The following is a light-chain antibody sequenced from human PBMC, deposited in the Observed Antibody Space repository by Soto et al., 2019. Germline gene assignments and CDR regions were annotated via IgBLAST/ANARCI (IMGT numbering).Light chain of an antibody. Sequence: QSALTQPASVSGSPGQSITISCTGTRSDVGGYNYVSWHQQHPGKAPKLMIYDVNNRHSGISNRFSDSKSGNTAALAISGLQAEDEADYYCSSYTSSNTYVFGSGTKVTVL. CDR2: DVN. J-gene: IGLJ1*01. CDR3: SSYTSSNTYV. CDR1: RSDVGGYNY. V-gene: IGLV2-14*03.